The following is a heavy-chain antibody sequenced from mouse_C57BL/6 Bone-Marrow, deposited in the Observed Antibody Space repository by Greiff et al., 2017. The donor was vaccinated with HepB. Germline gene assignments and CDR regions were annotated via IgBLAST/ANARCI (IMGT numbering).Heavy chain of an antibody. Sequence: VQLQQSGPELVKPGASVKISCKASGYTFTDYYMNWVKQSHGKSLEWIGDINPNNGGTSYNQKFKGKATLTVDKSSSTAYMELRSLTSEDSAVYYCARGVLRSSYWYFDVWGTGTTVTVSS. J-gene: IGHJ1*03. CDR3: ARGVLRSSYWYFDV. D-gene: IGHD1-1*01. CDR2: INPNNGGT. V-gene: IGHV1-26*01. CDR1: GYTFTDYY.